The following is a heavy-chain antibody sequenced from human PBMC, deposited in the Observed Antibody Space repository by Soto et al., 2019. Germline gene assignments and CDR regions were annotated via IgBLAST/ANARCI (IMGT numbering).Heavy chain of an antibody. D-gene: IGHD3-16*01. CDR1: GFSVTNNY. V-gene: IGHV3-66*01. CDR2: IDIGGNT. J-gene: IGHJ4*02. Sequence: EVQMVESGGGVVQPGGSLRHSCAASGFSVTNNYMNWVRQAPGKGLEWVSIIDIGGNTYYADSVKDRFTISRDDSKNTLYLQMDSLRPEDTAVYFCARGRGSTGYLGREHYFDYWGQGTLVTVSP. CDR3: ARGRGSTGYLGREHYFDY.